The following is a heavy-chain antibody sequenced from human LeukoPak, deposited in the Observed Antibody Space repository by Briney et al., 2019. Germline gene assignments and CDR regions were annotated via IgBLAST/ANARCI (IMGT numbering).Heavy chain of an antibody. Sequence: GGSLRLSCAASGFTVSSDHMTWVRQAPGKGLEWVSVIYTDGTTYYGDSVKGRFTISRDNSKNTLYLQMNSLRVEDTAVYYCASSSGWYGPEVYWGQGTLVTVSS. V-gene: IGHV3-66*02. D-gene: IGHD6-19*01. CDR3: ASSSGWYGPEVY. J-gene: IGHJ4*02. CDR1: GFTVSSDH. CDR2: IYTDGTT.